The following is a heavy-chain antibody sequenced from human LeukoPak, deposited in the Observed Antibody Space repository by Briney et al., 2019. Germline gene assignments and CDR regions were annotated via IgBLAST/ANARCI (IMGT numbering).Heavy chain of an antibody. CDR1: GGSFSGYY. Sequence: SETLSLTCAVYGGSFSGYYWSWIRQPPGKGLEWIGEINHSGSTNYNPSLKSRVTISLDTSKNQFSLKLSSVTAADTAVYYCARWKDTALFPYYFDYWGQGTLVTVSS. CDR3: ARWKDTALFPYYFDY. D-gene: IGHD5-18*01. V-gene: IGHV4-34*01. J-gene: IGHJ4*02. CDR2: INHSGST.